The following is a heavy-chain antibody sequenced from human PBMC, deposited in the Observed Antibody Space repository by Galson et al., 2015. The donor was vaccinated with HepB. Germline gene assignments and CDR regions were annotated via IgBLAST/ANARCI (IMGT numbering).Heavy chain of an antibody. CDR2: ISYDGTYD. V-gene: IGHV3-30*18. J-gene: IGHJ4*02. CDR3: EKDSNGYGAHS. CDR1: GFIFSNYA. D-gene: IGHD4-17*01. Sequence: SLRLSCAASGFIFSNYAMHWVRQAPGKGLEWVAAISYDGTYDYYADSVKGRSTISSDTSRNTLYLLMNSLRPEDTAVYYCEKDSNGYGAHSWGQGTVVTVSS.